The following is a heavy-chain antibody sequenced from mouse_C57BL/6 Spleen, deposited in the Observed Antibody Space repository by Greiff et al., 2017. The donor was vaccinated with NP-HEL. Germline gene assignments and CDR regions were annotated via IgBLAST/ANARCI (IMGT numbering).Heavy chain of an antibody. CDR1: GYTFTSYW. V-gene: IGHV1-69*01. J-gene: IGHJ4*01. CDR3: ARTPYYDYDGDAMDY. CDR2: IDPSDSYT. D-gene: IGHD2-4*01. Sequence: QVQLQQSGAELVMPGASVKLSCKASGYTFTSYWMHWVKQRPGQGLEWIGEIDPSDSYTNYNQKFKGKSTLTVDKSSSTAYMQLSSLTSEDSAVYYCARTPYYDYDGDAMDYWGQGTSVTVSS.